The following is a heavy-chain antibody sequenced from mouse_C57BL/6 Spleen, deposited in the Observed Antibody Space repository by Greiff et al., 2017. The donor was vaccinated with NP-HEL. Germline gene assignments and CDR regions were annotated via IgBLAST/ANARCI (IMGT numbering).Heavy chain of an antibody. CDR3: ARERHYYGSSAWFAY. J-gene: IGHJ3*01. Sequence: EVKLEESGGGLVKPGGSLKLSCAASGFTFSSYAMSWVRQTPEKRLEWVATISDGGSYTYYPDNVKGRFTISRDNAKNNLYLQMSHLKSEDTAMYYCARERHYYGSSAWFAYWGQGTLVTVSA. CDR2: ISDGGSYT. CDR1: GFTFSSYA. D-gene: IGHD1-1*01. V-gene: IGHV5-4*01.